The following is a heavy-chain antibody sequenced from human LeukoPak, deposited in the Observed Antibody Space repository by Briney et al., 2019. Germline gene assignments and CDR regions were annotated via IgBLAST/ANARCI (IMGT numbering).Heavy chain of an antibody. D-gene: IGHD3-16*01. CDR3: AKVGVGWVAFEY. CDR2: ISDSGGGT. V-gene: IGHV3-23*01. Sequence: GGSLRLSCAASGFTFSNFAMGWVRQAPGKGLQWVSAISDSGGGTFCADSVKGRFTISRDNSKNTLYLQMNGLRAEDTAVYYCAKVGVGWVAFEYWGQGTLVTVSS. CDR1: GFTFSNFA. J-gene: IGHJ4*02.